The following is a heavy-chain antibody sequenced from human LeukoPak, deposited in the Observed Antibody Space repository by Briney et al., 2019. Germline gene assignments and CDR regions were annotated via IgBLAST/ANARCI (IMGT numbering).Heavy chain of an antibody. CDR1: GFTFSSYA. CDR2: ISSSSGTI. D-gene: IGHD2-2*01. J-gene: IGHJ4*02. CDR3: ARGYCSSTSCSLDY. V-gene: IGHV3-48*04. Sequence: GGSLRLSCAASGFTFSSYAMKWVRQAPGKGLEWVSYISSSSGTIYYADSVKGRFTISRDNAKNSLYLQMNSLRAEDTAVYYCARGYCSSTSCSLDYWGQGTLVTVSS.